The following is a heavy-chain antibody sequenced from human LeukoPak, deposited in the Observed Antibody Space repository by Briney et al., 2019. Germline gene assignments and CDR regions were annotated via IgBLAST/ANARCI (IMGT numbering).Heavy chain of an antibody. V-gene: IGHV4-34*01. J-gene: IGHJ4*02. CDR1: GGSFSGYY. CDR2: INHSGST. CDR3: AGRPRYSYGSFDY. Sequence: SETLSLTCAVYGGSFSGYYWSWIRQPPGKGLEWIGEINHSGSTNYNPSLKSRVTISVDTSKNQFSLKLSSVTAADTAVYYCAGRPRYSYGSFDYWGQGTLVTVSS. D-gene: IGHD5-18*01.